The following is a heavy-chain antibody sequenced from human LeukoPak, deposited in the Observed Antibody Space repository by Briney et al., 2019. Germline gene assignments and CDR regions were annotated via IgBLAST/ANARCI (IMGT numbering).Heavy chain of an antibody. Sequence: GGSLRLSCAASEFTFSTYWMRWVRQAPGKGLARVSRINTDGTVTTYADSVKGRLTVSRDNADNTMFLQMNSVRDEDTAVYYCATKQWLAPPPDSWGQGTPVTVSS. D-gene: IGHD6-19*01. CDR1: EFTFSTYW. CDR2: INTDGTVT. CDR3: ATKQWLAPPPDS. J-gene: IGHJ4*02. V-gene: IGHV3-74*01.